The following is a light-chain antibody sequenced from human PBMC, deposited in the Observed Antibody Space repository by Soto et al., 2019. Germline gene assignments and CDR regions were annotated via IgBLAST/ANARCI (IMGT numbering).Light chain of an antibody. CDR1: QGIRTS. V-gene: IGKV1-33*01. CDR2: GAS. CDR3: QQYDNLPPFT. Sequence: DIQMTQSPSSLSASVGARVSITCQASQGIRTSLSWFQQKPGRAPKLLIYGASNLETGVPSRFRGSGSGTDLTFTISSLQPEVIATYYCQQYDNLPPFTFGPGTKVDIK. J-gene: IGKJ3*01.